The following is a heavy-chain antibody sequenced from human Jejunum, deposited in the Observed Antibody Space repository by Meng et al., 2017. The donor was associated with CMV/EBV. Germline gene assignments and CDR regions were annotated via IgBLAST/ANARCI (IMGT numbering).Heavy chain of an antibody. CDR1: GYTFTNYG. CDR2: ISAYNGNT. CDR3: ARVEVGITSGDY. Sequence: QAKLGPAGGEVKGPGASLKVSCKASGYTFTNYGITWVRQAPGQGLEWMGWISAYNGNTNYAQTLQGRVTMTTDTSTSTAYMELRSLRSDDTAVYYCARVEVGITSGDYWGQGTLVTVSS. V-gene: IGHV1-18*01. D-gene: IGHD1-26*01. J-gene: IGHJ4*02.